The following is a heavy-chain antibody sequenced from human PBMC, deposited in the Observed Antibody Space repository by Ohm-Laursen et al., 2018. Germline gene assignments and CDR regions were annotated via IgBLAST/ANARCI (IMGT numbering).Heavy chain of an antibody. J-gene: IGHJ4*02. D-gene: IGHD3-10*01. CDR2: ISNSGSTL. V-gene: IGHV3-48*03. CDR1: GFTFSGYE. Sequence: GSLRLSCAASGFTFSGYEMNWVRQAPGKGLEWVSYISNSGSTLYYADSVKGRFTISRDNAKNSLSLQMNSLRAEDTAVYYCARDYSASGSLDSWGQGTLVTVFS. CDR3: ARDYSASGSLDS.